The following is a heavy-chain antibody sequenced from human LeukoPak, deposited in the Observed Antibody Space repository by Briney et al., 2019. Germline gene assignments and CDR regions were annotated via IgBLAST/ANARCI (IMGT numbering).Heavy chain of an antibody. CDR2: ISSSSSTI. CDR3: AREIGLAYPYFDY. J-gene: IGHJ4*02. Sequence: GGSLRLSCAASGFTFSSYSMNWVPQAPGKGLEWVSYISSSSSTIYYADSVKGRFTISRDNAKNSLYLQMNSLRAEDTAVYYCAREIGLAYPYFDYWGQGTLVTVSS. V-gene: IGHV3-48*04. D-gene: IGHD2-2*01. CDR1: GFTFSSYS.